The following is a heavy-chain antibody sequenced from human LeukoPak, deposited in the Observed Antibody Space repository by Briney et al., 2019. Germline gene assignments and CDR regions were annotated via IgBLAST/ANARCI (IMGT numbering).Heavy chain of an antibody. J-gene: IGHJ6*03. CDR1: GFTFDDYA. CDR3: AKADSSGYYNYYYYYMDV. D-gene: IGHD3-22*01. Sequence: TGGSLRLSCAASGFTFDDYAMHWVRQAPGKGLEWVSLISGDGGSTYYADSVKGRFTISRDNSKNSLYLQMNSLRTEDTALYYCAKADSSGYYNYYYYYMDVWGRRTTVTVSS. V-gene: IGHV3-43*02. CDR2: ISGDGGST.